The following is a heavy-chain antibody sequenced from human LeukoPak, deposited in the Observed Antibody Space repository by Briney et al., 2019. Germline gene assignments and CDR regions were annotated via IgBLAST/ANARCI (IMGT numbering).Heavy chain of an antibody. J-gene: IGHJ4*02. CDR3: AREVSTSYYYMFDY. CDR2: ISSTGSYT. D-gene: IGHD3-22*01. V-gene: IGHV3-11*05. Sequence: PGGSLRLSRAASGFTFSDYYMSWIRQAPGKGLEWVSYISSTGSYTHYTDSVKGRFTISRDNSRTPLYLQMNSLRSDDTAVYYCAREVSTSYYYMFDYWGQGTLVTVSS. CDR1: GFTFSDYY.